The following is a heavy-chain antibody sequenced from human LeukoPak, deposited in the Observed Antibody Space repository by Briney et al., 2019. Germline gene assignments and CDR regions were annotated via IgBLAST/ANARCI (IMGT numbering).Heavy chain of an antibody. CDR3: ARVPSSSFEDIYYYGMDV. D-gene: IGHD6-13*01. J-gene: IGHJ6*04. V-gene: IGHV1-69*13. Sequence: SVKVSCKASGGTFSSYAISWVRQAPEQGLEWMGGIIPIFGTANYAQKFQGRVTITADESTSTAYMELSSLRSEDTAVYYCARVPSSSFEDIYYYGMDVWGKGTTVTVSS. CDR2: IIPIFGTA. CDR1: GGTFSSYA.